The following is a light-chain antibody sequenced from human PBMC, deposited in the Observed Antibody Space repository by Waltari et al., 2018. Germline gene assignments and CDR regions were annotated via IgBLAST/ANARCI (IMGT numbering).Light chain of an antibody. CDR1: QSVGTY. CDR3: QQRGSWPLT. CDR2: DAS. Sequence: EIVLTQSPDTLSLSPGERATLSRRASQSVGTYLAWYQQKSGQTPRLLIYDASNRATGIPARFSGSGSGTDFTLTISSLDPEDFAIYYCQQRGSWPLTFGGGTKLEI. J-gene: IGKJ4*01. V-gene: IGKV3-11*01.